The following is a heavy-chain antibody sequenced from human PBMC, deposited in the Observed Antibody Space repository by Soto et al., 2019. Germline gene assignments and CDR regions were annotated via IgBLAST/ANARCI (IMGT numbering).Heavy chain of an antibody. D-gene: IGHD2-15*01. CDR3: ARNGGIVAEIAGAYFDY. CDR2: INHSGST. CDR1: GGSISGYY. V-gene: IGHV4-34*01. Sequence: PSETLSLTCTVSGGSISGYYWSWIRQPPGKGLEWIGEINHSGSTNYNPSLKSRVTTSVDTSKNQFSLKLSSVTAADTAVYYCARNGGIVAEIAGAYFDYWGQGALVTVSS. J-gene: IGHJ4*02.